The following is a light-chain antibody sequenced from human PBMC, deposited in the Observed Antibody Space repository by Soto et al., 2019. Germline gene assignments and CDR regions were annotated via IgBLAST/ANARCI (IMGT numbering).Light chain of an antibody. CDR3: QTYNTARPT. CDR2: AAY. Sequence: MTQSPSSLSASMGDSGAIFCRASQAISNSVAWYQQKPGKPPQLLIYAAYNLQSGVPSRFSGSGYGTDFNLTISSLQPEDVAIYYCQTYNTARPTFGQGTRLEIK. V-gene: IGKV1-27*01. J-gene: IGKJ5*01. CDR1: QAISNS.